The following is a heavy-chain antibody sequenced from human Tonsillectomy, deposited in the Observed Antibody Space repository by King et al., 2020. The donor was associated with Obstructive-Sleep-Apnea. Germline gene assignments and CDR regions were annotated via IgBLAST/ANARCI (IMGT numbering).Heavy chain of an antibody. D-gene: IGHD1-26*01. CDR1: GFTFSTYW. Sequence: EVQLVESGGGLVQPGGSLRLSCAASGFTFSTYWMTWVRQAPGKGLEWVANIKQDGTETYYVDSVKGRFTNCRDNSKSSLYLQMNSRRAEDTAVYYCARDKLMNSYTGSYFPYWGQGTLVTASS. CDR3: ARDKLMNSYTGSYFPY. CDR2: IKQDGTET. J-gene: IGHJ4*02. V-gene: IGHV3-7*01.